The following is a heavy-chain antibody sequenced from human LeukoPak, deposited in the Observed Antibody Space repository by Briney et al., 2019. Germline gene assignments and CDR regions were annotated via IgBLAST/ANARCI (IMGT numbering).Heavy chain of an antibody. J-gene: IGHJ6*02. CDR1: GFTFSSYA. V-gene: IGHV3-30*18. D-gene: IGHD6-6*01. CDR2: ISYDGSNE. Sequence: PGGSLRLSCAASGFTFSSYAMHWVRQAPGTGLEWVTTISYDGSNEYYADSVKGRFTISRDHPKNTLYLQMNSLRAEDTALYYCAKDSSSSNYYYGLDVWGQGTTVTVSS. CDR3: AKDSSSSNYYYGLDV.